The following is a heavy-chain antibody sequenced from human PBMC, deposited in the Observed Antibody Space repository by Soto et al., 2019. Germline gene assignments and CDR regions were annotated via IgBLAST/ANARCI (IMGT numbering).Heavy chain of an antibody. Sequence: SETLSLTCTVSGGSISSGNYYWSWIRQPPGKGLEWIGYIYYSGSTYYNPSLKSRVTISVDTSKNQFSLKLSSVTAADTAVYYCDGYCSGGSCYSGGAFDSWGQGTMVTVSS. J-gene: IGHJ3*02. CDR2: IYYSGST. CDR1: GGSISSGNYY. V-gene: IGHV4-30-4*01. D-gene: IGHD2-15*01. CDR3: DGYCSGGSCYSGGAFDS.